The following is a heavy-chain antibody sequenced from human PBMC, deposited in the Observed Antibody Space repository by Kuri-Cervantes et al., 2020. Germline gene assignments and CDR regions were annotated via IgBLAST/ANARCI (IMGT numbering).Heavy chain of an antibody. J-gene: IGHJ4*02. CDR3: ARDRPFSY. V-gene: IGHV3-23*01. D-gene: IGHD3-16*01. CDR1: GFTFSSYA. Sequence: GESLKISCAASGFTFSSYAVSWVRQAPGKGLEWVSAISGSGGSTYYADSVKGRFTISRDNSKNTLYLQMNNLRAEDTAVYYCARDRPFSYWGQGALVTVSS. CDR2: ISGSGGST.